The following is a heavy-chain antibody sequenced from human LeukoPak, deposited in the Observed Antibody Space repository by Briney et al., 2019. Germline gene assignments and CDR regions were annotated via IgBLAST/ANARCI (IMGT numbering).Heavy chain of an antibody. CDR3: TTRACHAGGCSSSFYYYYGLHF. CDR1: GNSISNYA. CDR2: IIPIFGTA. D-gene: IGHD3-16*01. J-gene: IGHJ6*02. V-gene: IGHV1-69*13. Sequence: GASVKVSCKASGNSISNYAVSWVRQAPGQGVEWMGGIIPIFGTADYAQKFQGRVTITVDQSTSTTYMALSSLKSEDTATYYCTTRACHAGGCSSSFYYYYGLHFWGQGTTVSVSS.